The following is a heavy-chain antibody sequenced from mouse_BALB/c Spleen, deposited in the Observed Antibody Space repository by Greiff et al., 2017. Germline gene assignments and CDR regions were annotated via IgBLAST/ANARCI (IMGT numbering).Heavy chain of an antibody. Sequence: QVQLQQSGAELAKPGASVKMSCKASGYTFTSYWMHWVKQRPGQGLEWIGYINPSTGYTEYNQKFKDKATLTADKSSSTAYMQLSSLTSEDSAVYYCARYVAEGYFDYWGQGTTLTVSS. D-gene: IGHD1-1*01. CDR3: ARYVAEGYFDY. V-gene: IGHV1-7*01. J-gene: IGHJ2*01. CDR2: INPSTGYT. CDR1: GYTFTSYW.